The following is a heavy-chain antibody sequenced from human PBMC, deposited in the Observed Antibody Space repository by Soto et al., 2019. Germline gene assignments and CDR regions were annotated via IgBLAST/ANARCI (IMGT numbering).Heavy chain of an antibody. D-gene: IGHD3-3*01. Sequence: APVKVSSTPSGGTFTSYAITWVRQPPGQGLEWMGGFDAEDGETIYAQKFQGRVTMAEDTSTDTANMELSRLRSEDTAEYYCATASPYITIVEVVTRVNYYYYGMDVWGQGTTVTVSS. CDR1: GGTFTSYA. CDR2: FDAEDGET. CDR3: ATASPYITIVEVVTRVNYYYYGMDV. V-gene: IGHV1-24*01. J-gene: IGHJ6*02.